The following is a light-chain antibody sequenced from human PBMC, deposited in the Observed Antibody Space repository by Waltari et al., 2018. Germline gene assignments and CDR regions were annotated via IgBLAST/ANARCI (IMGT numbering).Light chain of an antibody. CDR3: QQYVHLPGT. CDR2: GAS. Sequence: IVMTQSPATLSLSPGERATLPCRASQSVRRPLAWYQQKPGQPPRLLIFGASNRATGIPDRFSGSGSGTEFSLTISRLEPEDFAIYYCQQYVHLPGTFGQGTRVETK. J-gene: IGKJ1*01. V-gene: IGKV3D-15*01. CDR1: QSVRRP.